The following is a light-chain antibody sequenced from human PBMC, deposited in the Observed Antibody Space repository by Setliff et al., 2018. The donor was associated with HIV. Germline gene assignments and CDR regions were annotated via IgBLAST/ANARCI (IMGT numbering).Light chain of an antibody. CDR3: SSYTSAMTLV. CDR2: EVS. CDR1: GSDVGGYPY. V-gene: IGLV2-14*03. Sequence: SALTQPASVSGSPGQSITISCTGTGSDVGGYPYVSWYQQHPGKTPKLIIYEVSNRPSGVSNRFSGSKSGNTASLTISGLQTEDEADYYCSSYTSAMTLVFGGGTKVTVL. J-gene: IGLJ3*02.